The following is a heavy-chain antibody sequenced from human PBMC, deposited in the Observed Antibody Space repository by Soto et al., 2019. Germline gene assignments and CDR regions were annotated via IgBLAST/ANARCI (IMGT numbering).Heavy chain of an antibody. D-gene: IGHD7-27*01. Sequence: AGPGXVKPSQTLXXTCTVSGDSXXXVYACWSWIRQPPEKGLEWIGHIFNAGTTYNNPSHTNRLTTSVDTSKNQFSLQLRSVRAADTAVYYCARGPSGDKVDYWGQGTLVTVSS. V-gene: IGHV4-30-4*01. J-gene: IGHJ4*02. CDR3: ARGPSGDKVDY. CDR1: GDSXXXVYAC. CDR2: IFNAGTT.